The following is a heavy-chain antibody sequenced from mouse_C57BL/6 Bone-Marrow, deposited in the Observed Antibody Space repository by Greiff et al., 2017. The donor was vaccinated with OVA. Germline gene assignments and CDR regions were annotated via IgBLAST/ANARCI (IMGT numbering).Heavy chain of an antibody. CDR1: GYTFTDYY. CDR3: ARSWEAMDY. CDR2: INPYNGGT. V-gene: IGHV1-19*01. D-gene: IGHD4-1*01. Sequence: EVQLQQSGPVLVKPGASVKMSCKASGYTFTDYYMNWVKQSPGKSLEWIGVINPYNGGTSYNQKFKGKATLTVDKSSSTAYMELNSLTSEDSAVYYCARSWEAMDYWGQGTSVTVSS. J-gene: IGHJ4*01.